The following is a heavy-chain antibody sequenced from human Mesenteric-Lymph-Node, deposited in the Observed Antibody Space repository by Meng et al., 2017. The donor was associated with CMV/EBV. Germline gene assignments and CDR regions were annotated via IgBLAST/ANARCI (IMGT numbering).Heavy chain of an antibody. V-gene: IGHV3-11*04. CDR2: ISTSGDTI. D-gene: IGHD3-10*01. Sequence: GESLKISCAASGFTFSHYYMSWIRQAPGKGLDWVSYISTSGDTIYYADSVKGRFTISRDNSKNTLYLQMNSLRAEDTAVYYCEWFGDYSALDVWGQGTTVTVSS. J-gene: IGHJ6*02. CDR3: EWFGDYSALDV. CDR1: GFTFSHYY.